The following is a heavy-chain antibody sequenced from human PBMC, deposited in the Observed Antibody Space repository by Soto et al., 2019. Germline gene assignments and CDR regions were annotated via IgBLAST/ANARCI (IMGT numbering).Heavy chain of an antibody. CDR2: INPSSGGA. CDR1: GYTFTCYY. J-gene: IGHJ6*02. Sequence: XSVKVSCKASGYTFTCYYLHWVRQAPGQGLEWMGWINPSSGGANIAQKFQGWVTMTRDTSIDTAYMELTRLRSDDTAVYYCARDAAMGDYYHYGMDVWGQGTPVTVSS. V-gene: IGHV1-2*04. D-gene: IGHD5-18*01. CDR3: ARDAAMGDYYHYGMDV.